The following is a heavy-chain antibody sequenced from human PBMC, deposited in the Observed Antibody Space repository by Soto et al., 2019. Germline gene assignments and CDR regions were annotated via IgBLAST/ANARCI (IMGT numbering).Heavy chain of an antibody. CDR3: ETTYYDSSGYCDY. Sequence: ASVKVSCKVSGYTLTELSMHWVRQAPGKGLEWMGGFDPEDGETIYAQKFQGRVTMTEDTSTDTAYMELSSLRSEDTAVYYCETTYYDSSGYCDYWGQGTLVTVSS. CDR1: GYTLTELS. V-gene: IGHV1-24*01. CDR2: FDPEDGET. D-gene: IGHD3-22*01. J-gene: IGHJ4*02.